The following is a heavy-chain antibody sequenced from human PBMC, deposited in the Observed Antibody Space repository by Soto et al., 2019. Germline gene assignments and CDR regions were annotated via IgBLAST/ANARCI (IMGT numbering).Heavy chain of an antibody. V-gene: IGHV4-30-4*02. CDR3: ARAREGPYYDFWSGYFYYFDY. D-gene: IGHD3-3*01. J-gene: IGHJ4*02. CDR1: VGSISSGDYY. Sequence: PSETLSLTYTVSVGSISSGDYYWSWIRQPPGKGLELIGYIYYSGSTYYNPSLKSRVTISVDTSKNQFSLKLSSVTAADTAVYYCARAREGPYYDFWSGYFYYFDYWGQGTLVTVSS. CDR2: IYYSGST.